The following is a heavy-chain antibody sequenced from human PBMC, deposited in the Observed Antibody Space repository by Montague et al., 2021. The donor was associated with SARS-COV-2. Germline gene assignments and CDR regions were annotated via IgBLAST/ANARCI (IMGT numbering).Heavy chain of an antibody. J-gene: IGHJ3*01. Sequence: CAISGDSVSSTSASWNWIRQSPSRGLEWLGRTYYRSWGRSQYPGSLESRITISGDTSKNQFSLQLNSVTPEDTAVYYCASAFYGDHWAFDVWGQGTMVTVSS. CDR3: ASAFYGDHWAFDV. CDR1: GDSVSSTSAS. CDR2: TYYRSWGRS. D-gene: IGHD3-3*02. V-gene: IGHV6-1*01.